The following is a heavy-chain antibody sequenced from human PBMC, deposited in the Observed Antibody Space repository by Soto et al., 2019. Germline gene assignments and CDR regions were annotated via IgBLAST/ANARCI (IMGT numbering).Heavy chain of an antibody. D-gene: IGHD4-17*01. CDR3: QWDYGDPDAFDI. CDR1: GGTFSSYA. CDR2: IIPIFGTA. Sequence: SVKVSCKASGGTFSSYAISWVRQAPGQGLEWMGGIIPIFGTANYAQKFQGRVTITADESTSTAYMELSSLRSEDTAVYYCQWDYGDPDAFDIWGQGTMVTVSS. V-gene: IGHV1-69*13. J-gene: IGHJ3*02.